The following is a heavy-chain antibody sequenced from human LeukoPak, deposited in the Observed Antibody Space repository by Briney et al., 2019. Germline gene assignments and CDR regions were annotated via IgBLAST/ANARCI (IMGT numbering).Heavy chain of an antibody. Sequence: PGGSLRLSCAASGFTFSSYEMNWVRQAPGKGLEWVSYISSSGSTIYYADSVKGRFTISRDNAKNSLYLQMNSLRAEDTAVYYCARPMVRGAAFDYWGQGTLVTVSS. CDR2: ISSSGSTI. D-gene: IGHD3-10*01. V-gene: IGHV3-48*03. J-gene: IGHJ4*02. CDR3: ARPMVRGAAFDY. CDR1: GFTFSSYE.